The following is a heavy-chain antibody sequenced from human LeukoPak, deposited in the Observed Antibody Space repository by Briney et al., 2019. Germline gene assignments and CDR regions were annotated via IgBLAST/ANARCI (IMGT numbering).Heavy chain of an antibody. V-gene: IGHV3-30*18. J-gene: IGHJ4*02. CDR3: AKELTMYSSLGLFDY. CDR2: ISYDGSNK. Sequence: GGSLRLSCAASGFTFSSYGMHWVRQAPGKGLEWVAVISYDGSNKYYADSVKGRFTISRDNSKNTLYLQMNSLRAEDTAVYYCAKELTMYSSLGLFDYWGQGTLVTVSS. CDR1: GFTFSSYG. D-gene: IGHD3-10*02.